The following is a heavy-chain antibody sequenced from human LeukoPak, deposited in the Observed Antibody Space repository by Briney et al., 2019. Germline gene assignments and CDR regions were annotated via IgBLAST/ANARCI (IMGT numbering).Heavy chain of an antibody. J-gene: IGHJ5*02. CDR2: INPNSGGT. D-gene: IGHD4-11*01. V-gene: IGHV1-2*02. Sequence: ASVKVSCKASGYTFTGYYMHWVRQAPGQGLEWMGWINPNSGGTNYAQKFQGRVTITTDESTSTAYMELSSLRSKDTAVYYCARGSTRGGFDPWGQGTLVTVSS. CDR1: GYTFTGYY. CDR3: ARGSTRGGFDP.